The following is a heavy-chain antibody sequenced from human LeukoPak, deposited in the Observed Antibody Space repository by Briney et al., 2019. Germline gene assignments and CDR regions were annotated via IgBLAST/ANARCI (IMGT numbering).Heavy chain of an antibody. V-gene: IGHV4-34*01. CDR3: ARGGYNSDY. CDR1: GGSFSGYY. CDR2: INHSGST. Sequence: SETLSLTCAVYGGSFSGYYWSWIRQPPGKGLEWIGEINHSGSTNYNPSLKSRVTISVDTSKNQFSLKLSSVTAADTAVYYCARGGYNSDYWGQGTLVTVSS. D-gene: IGHD5-18*01. J-gene: IGHJ4*02.